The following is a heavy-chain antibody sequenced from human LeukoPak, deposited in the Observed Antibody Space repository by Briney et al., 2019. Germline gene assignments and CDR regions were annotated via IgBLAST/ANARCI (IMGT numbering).Heavy chain of an antibody. CDR1: GYTFTCYY. J-gene: IGHJ4*02. CDR3: ARDYCSSTSCLFDY. D-gene: IGHD2-2*01. Sequence: GASVKVSCKASGYTFTCYYMHWVRQAPGQGLEWMGRINPNSGDTNYAQKFQGRVTMTRDTSISTAYMELSRLRSDDTAAYYCARDYCSSTSCLFDYWGQGTLVTVSS. V-gene: IGHV1-2*06. CDR2: INPNSGDT.